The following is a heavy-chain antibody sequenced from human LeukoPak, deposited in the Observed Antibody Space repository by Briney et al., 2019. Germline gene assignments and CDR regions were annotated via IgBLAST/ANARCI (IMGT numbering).Heavy chain of an antibody. D-gene: IGHD6-6*01. V-gene: IGHV3-9*01. CDR1: GFTFDDCA. CDR2: ISWNSGSI. CDR3: AKEAPRSSSFDY. Sequence: SLRLSCAASGFTFDDCAMHWVRQAPGKGLEWVSGISWNSGSIGYADSVKGRFTISRDNAKNSLYLQMNSLRAEDTALYYCAKEAPRSSSFDYWGQGTLVTVSS. J-gene: IGHJ4*02.